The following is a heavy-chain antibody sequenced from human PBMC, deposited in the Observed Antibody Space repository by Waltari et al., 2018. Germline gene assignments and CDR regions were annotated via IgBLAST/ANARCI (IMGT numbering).Heavy chain of an antibody. CDR2: ISSSSSYI. CDR1: GFTFSSYS. CDR3: ARKGITGTTLAFDI. J-gene: IGHJ3*02. D-gene: IGHD1-7*01. V-gene: IGHV3-21*01. Sequence: EVQLVESGGGLVKPGGSLRLSCAASGFTFSSYSMNWGRQAPGKGLEWVSSISSSSSYIYYADSVKGRLTISRDNAKNSLYLQMNSLRAEDTAVYYCARKGITGTTLAFDIWGQGTMVTVSS.